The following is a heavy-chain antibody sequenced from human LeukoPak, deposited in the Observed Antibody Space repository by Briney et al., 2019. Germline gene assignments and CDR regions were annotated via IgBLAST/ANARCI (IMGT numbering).Heavy chain of an antibody. Sequence: SQTLSLTCAVYGGSFSGYYWSWIRQPPGKGLEWIGEINHSGSTNYNPSLKSRVTISVDTSKNQFSLKLSSVTAADTAVYYCARVGVGRFFDYWGQGTLVTVSS. V-gene: IGHV4-34*01. D-gene: IGHD3-3*01. CDR3: ARVGVGRFFDY. CDR2: INHSGST. CDR1: GGSFSGYY. J-gene: IGHJ4*02.